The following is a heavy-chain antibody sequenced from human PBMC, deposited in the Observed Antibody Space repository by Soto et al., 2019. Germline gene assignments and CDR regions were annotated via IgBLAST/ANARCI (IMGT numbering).Heavy chain of an antibody. CDR3: ARDQELAYCGGDCYDGHSYFDY. J-gene: IGHJ4*02. V-gene: IGHV1-69*01. CDR1: GGTFSSYA. Sequence: QVQLVQSGAEVKKPGSSVKVSCKASGGTFSSYAISWVREAPGQGLEWMGGIIPIFGTANYAQTFQGRITITADESTGTAYMELSSLRSADTAVYYCARDQELAYCGGDCYDGHSYFDYWGQGTLVTVSS. D-gene: IGHD2-21*02. CDR2: IIPIFGTA.